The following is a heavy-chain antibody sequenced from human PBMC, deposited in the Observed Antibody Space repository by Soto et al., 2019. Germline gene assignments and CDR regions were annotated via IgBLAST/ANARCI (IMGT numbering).Heavy chain of an antibody. V-gene: IGHV3-49*04. Sequence: EVQLVESGGGLVQPGRSLRLSCTASGFTFGDYAMSWVRQAPGKGLEWVGFIRSKAYGGTTEYAASVKGRFTISRDDSKSIAYLQMNSLKTEDTAVYHCTRGNGDFDYWGQGTLVTVSS. D-gene: IGHD1-1*01. J-gene: IGHJ4*02. CDR1: GFTFGDYA. CDR2: IRSKAYGGTT. CDR3: TRGNGDFDY.